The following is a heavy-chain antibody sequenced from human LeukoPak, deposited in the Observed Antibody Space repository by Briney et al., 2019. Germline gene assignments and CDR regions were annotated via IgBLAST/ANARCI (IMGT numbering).Heavy chain of an antibody. V-gene: IGHV3-9*01. CDR3: ARAFGGNYSPAGS. J-gene: IGHJ5*02. Sequence: GRSLRLSCAASGFNFDDYAMHWVRRAPGKGLEWVSGISWDSDTIGYADSVKGRFTISRDSAKSSLYLQMNSLRTDDTALYYCARAFGGNYSPAGSWGQGTLVTVSS. D-gene: IGHD1-26*01. CDR1: GFNFDDYA. CDR2: ISWDSDTI.